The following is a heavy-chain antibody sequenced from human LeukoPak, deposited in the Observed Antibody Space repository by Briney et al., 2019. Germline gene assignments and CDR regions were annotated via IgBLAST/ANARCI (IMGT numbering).Heavy chain of an antibody. CDR1: GGSISGYN. CDR3: ARHKPLHIVGATSYYGMDL. CDR2: IYYSGST. V-gene: IGHV4-59*08. D-gene: IGHD1-26*01. J-gene: IGHJ6*02. Sequence: PSETLSLTCTVSGGSISGYNWSCIRQPPGKGLEWIGYIYYSGSTNYNPSLKSRVTISVDTSKNQFSLKLSSVTDAYTAVYYCARHKPLHIVGATSYYGMDLWAQGTTVTVSS.